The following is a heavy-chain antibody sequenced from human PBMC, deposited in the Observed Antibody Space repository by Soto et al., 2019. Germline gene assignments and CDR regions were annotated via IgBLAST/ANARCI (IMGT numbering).Heavy chain of an antibody. CDR2: ITSKSSTI. V-gene: IGHV3-48*02. Sequence: GGSLRLSCGASGYTFRSYSMNWVRQAKGKGLEWVSYITSKSSTIKYADSVHGRFTVSRDNAKNSLYLQLNSLRDDDTAVYFCAKEKEACSETSCSLIPFDSWGQGPLVTVS. J-gene: IGHJ4*02. CDR3: AKEKEACSETSCSLIPFDS. CDR1: GYTFRSYS. D-gene: IGHD2-2*01.